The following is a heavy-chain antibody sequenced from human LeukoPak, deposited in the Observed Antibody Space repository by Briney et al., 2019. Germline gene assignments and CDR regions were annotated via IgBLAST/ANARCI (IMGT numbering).Heavy chain of an antibody. CDR2: MNPNSGNT. V-gene: IGHV1-8*03. CDR3: ARGLPAAGPQRYYYYYMDV. J-gene: IGHJ6*03. D-gene: IGHD2-2*01. Sequence: ASVKVSCKASGYTFTSYDINWVRQATGQGLEWMGWMNPNSGNTGYAQKFQGRVTITRNTSISTAYMELSSLRSEDTAVYYCARGLPAAGPQRYYYYYMDVWGKGTTVTVSS. CDR1: GYTFTSYD.